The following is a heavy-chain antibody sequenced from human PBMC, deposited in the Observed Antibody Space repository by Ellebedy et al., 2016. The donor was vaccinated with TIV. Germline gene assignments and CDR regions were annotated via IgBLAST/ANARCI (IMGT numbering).Heavy chain of an antibody. CDR2: ISAYNGNT. D-gene: IGHD4-17*01. Sequence: AASVKVSCKASAYNFTSYGISCVRQAPGQGLEWMGWISAYNGNTNSAQKLQGRVTMTTDTSTSTAYMELRSLRSDDTAVYYCARDHGSTVTGGGWFDPWGQGTLVTVSS. CDR1: AYNFTSYG. J-gene: IGHJ5*02. V-gene: IGHV1-18*04. CDR3: ARDHGSTVTGGGWFDP.